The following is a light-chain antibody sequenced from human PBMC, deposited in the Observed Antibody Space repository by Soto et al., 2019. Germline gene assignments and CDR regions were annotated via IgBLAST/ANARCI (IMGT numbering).Light chain of an antibody. V-gene: IGLV1-44*01. Sequence: QSVLTQPPSASGTPGQRVTISCSGSSSNIGSNTVNWYQQLPGTAPKLLIYSNNQRPSGVPDRFSGSKSGTSASLAISGLQSEDEADYYCAAWDDSLNGSVNFGTGTKLTVL. J-gene: IGLJ1*01. CDR3: AAWDDSLNGSVN. CDR1: SSNIGSNT. CDR2: SNN.